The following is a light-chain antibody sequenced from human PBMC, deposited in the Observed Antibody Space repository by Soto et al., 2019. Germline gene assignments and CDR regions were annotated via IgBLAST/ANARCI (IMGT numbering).Light chain of an antibody. CDR2: EGS. J-gene: IGLJ2*01. CDR1: SSDVGSYNL. Sequence: QSVLTQPASVSGSPGQSITISCTGTSSDVGSYNLVSWYQQHPGKAPKLMIYEGSKGPSGVSNRFSGSKSGNTASLTISGLQAEDEADYYCCSYAGSSTVVFGGGTQLTVL. CDR3: CSYAGSSTVV. V-gene: IGLV2-23*01.